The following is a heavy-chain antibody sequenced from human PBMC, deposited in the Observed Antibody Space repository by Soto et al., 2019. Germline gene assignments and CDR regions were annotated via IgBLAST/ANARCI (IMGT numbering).Heavy chain of an antibody. CDR2: IGSGGDT. Sequence: EVQLVESGGGLVQPGGSLRLSCAASGFTLSSYDIHWVRQATGEGLAWVSGIGSGGDTHYADSVKGRFIISREDGKNSLYLQMNNLIVGDTAVYYCTRKTPPTGMEVWGKGATVTVPS. CDR1: GFTLSSYD. J-gene: IGHJ6*04. CDR3: TRKTPPTGMEV. V-gene: IGHV3-13*01. D-gene: IGHD3-9*01.